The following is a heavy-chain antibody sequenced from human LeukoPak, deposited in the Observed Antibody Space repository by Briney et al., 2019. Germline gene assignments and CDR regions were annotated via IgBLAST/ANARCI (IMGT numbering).Heavy chain of an antibody. Sequence: SETLSLTCTVSGGSISSYYWSWIRQPAEKGLEWIGRIYTSGSTNYNPSLKSRVTMSVDTSKNQFSLKLSSVTAADTAVYYCWVKGHQRYYYMDVWGKGTTVTISS. CDR1: GGSISSYY. D-gene: IGHD2-2*01. CDR2: IYTSGST. CDR3: WVKGHQRYYYMDV. V-gene: IGHV4-4*07. J-gene: IGHJ6*03.